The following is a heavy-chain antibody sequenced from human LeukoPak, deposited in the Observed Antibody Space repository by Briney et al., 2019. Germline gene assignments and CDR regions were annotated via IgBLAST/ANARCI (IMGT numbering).Heavy chain of an antibody. CDR3: ARDRRRTYYYDSSGYYGTDFDY. CDR2: IIPIFGTA. CDR1: GGTFSSYA. J-gene: IGHJ4*02. V-gene: IGHV1-69*13. Sequence: SVKVSCKASGGTFSSYAISWVRQAPGQGLEWMGGIIPIFGTANYAQKFQGRVTITADESTSTAYMELSSLRSEDTAVYYCARDRRRTYYYDSSGYYGTDFDYWGQGTLVTVSS. D-gene: IGHD3-22*01.